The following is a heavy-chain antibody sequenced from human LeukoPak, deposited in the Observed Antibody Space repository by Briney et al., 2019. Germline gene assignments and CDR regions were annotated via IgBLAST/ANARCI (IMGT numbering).Heavy chain of an antibody. D-gene: IGHD6-19*01. J-gene: IGHJ4*02. Sequence: SETLSLTCTVSGGSISSGDYYWSWIRQPPGKGLEWIGYIYYSGSTYYNPSLKSRVTISVDTSKNQFSLKLSSVTAADTAVYYCARHSGGWYSQGSLDYWGQGTLVTVSS. CDR2: IYYSGST. CDR1: GGSISSGDYY. V-gene: IGHV4-30-4*01. CDR3: ARHSGGWYSQGSLDY.